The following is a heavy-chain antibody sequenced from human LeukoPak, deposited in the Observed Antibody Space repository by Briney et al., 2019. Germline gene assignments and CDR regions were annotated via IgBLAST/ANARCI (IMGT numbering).Heavy chain of an antibody. CDR2: INGGGVNT. CDR3: AKDLYSNYGPADY. J-gene: IGHJ4*02. D-gene: IGHD4-11*01. CDR1: GFAFSSYA. V-gene: IGHV3-23*01. Sequence: GGSLRLSCAASGFAFSSYAMSWVRQAPGKGLEWVSTINGGGVNTHYADSVGGRFTISRDNSKNTLFLQMNSLRDEDTAVYYCAKDLYSNYGPADYWGQGNLVTVSS.